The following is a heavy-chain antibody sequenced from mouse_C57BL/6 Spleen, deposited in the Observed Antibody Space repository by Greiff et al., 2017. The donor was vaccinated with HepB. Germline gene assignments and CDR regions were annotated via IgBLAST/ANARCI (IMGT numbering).Heavy chain of an antibody. CDR2: ISDGGSYT. CDR3: AREYYGSSPFDY. V-gene: IGHV5-4*01. D-gene: IGHD1-1*01. J-gene: IGHJ2*01. CDR1: GFTFSSYA. Sequence: EVHLVESGGGLVKPGGSLKLSCAASGFTFSSYAMSWVRQTPEKRLEWVATISDGGSYTYYPDNVKGRFTISRDNAKNNLYLQMSNLKSEDTAMYYCAREYYGSSPFDYWGQGTTLTVSS.